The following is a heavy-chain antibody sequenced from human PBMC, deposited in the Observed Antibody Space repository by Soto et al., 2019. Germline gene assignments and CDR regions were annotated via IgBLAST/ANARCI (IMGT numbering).Heavy chain of an antibody. Sequence: GPSVKVSCKASGYTFTSYGISWVRQAPGQGLEWMGWISAYNGNTNYAQKLQGRVTMTTDTSTSTAYMELRSLRSDDTAVYYCSIGVDYGGTEYYYYYYGMDVWGQGTTVTVSS. CDR1: GYTFTSYG. CDR3: SIGVDYGGTEYYYYYYGMDV. D-gene: IGHD4-17*01. J-gene: IGHJ6*02. V-gene: IGHV1-18*01. CDR2: ISAYNGNT.